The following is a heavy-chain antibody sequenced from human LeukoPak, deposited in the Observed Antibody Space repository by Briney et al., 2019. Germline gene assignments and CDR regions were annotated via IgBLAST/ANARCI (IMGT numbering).Heavy chain of an antibody. CDR3: ARDGTYCSSTSCRNNWFDP. CDR1: GGTFSSYA. J-gene: IGHJ5*02. CDR2: IIPIFGTA. V-gene: IGHV1-69*05. D-gene: IGHD2-2*01. Sequence: SVKVSCTASGGTFSSYAISWARQAPGQGLEWMGGIIPIFGTANYAQKFQGRVTITTDESTSTAYMELSSLRSEDTAVYYCARDGTYCSSTSCRNNWFDPWGQGALVTVSS.